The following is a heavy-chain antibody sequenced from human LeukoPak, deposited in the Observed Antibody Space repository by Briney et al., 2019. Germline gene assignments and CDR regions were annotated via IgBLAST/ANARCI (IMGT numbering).Heavy chain of an antibody. CDR1: GFTFSSYA. Sequence: PGGSLRLSCAASGFTFSSYAMSWVRQAPGKGLEWVSYISSSGSTIYYADSVKGRFTISRDNAKNSLYLQMNSLRAEDTAVYYCARDREYPYSGSSGYWGQGTLVTVSS. CDR2: ISSSGSTI. V-gene: IGHV3-48*04. J-gene: IGHJ4*02. D-gene: IGHD1-26*01. CDR3: ARDREYPYSGSSGY.